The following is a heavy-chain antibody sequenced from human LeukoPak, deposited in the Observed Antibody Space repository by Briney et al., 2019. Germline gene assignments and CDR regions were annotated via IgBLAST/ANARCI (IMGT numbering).Heavy chain of an antibody. CDR3: VRVAAAGQNWFDP. D-gene: IGHD6-13*01. J-gene: IGHJ5*02. CDR1: GGSISSGDYY. Sequence: SETLSLTCTVSGGSISSGDYYWSWIRQPPGKGLEWIGYIYYSGSTYYNPSLKSRVTISVDTSKNQFSLKLSSVTAADTAVYYCVRVAAAGQNWFDPWGQGTLVTVSS. V-gene: IGHV4-30-4*01. CDR2: IYYSGST.